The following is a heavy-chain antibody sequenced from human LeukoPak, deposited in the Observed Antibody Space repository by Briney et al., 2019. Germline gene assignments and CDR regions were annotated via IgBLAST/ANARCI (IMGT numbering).Heavy chain of an antibody. CDR1: GGSISSSSYY. D-gene: IGHD5/OR15-5a*01. J-gene: IGHJ4*02. CDR3: ASFENLVSSMPH. Sequence: SETLSLTCTVSGGSISSSSYYWGWIRQPPGKGLEWIGSIYYSGSTYYNPSLKSRVTISVDTSKNQFSLKLSSVTAADTAVYYCASFENLVSSMPHWGQGTLVTVSS. CDR2: IYYSGST. V-gene: IGHV4-39*07.